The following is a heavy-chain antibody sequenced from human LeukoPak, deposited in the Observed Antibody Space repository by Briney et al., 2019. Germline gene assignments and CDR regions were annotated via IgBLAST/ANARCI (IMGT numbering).Heavy chain of an antibody. Sequence: GSLRLSCAASGFTVSTYYMAWVRQAPGKGLECVSVIYSGGSTYYADSVKGRFTVSRDNSKNTLYLQMNSLRAEDTAMYYCARGLGYCTSTTCLLPFDYWGQGTLVTVSS. CDR2: IYSGGST. V-gene: IGHV3-53*01. D-gene: IGHD2-2*01. CDR1: GFTVSTYY. J-gene: IGHJ4*02. CDR3: ARGLGYCTSTTCLLPFDY.